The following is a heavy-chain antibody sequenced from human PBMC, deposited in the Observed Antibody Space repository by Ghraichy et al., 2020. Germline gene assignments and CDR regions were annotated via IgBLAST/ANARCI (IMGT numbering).Heavy chain of an antibody. J-gene: IGHJ6*02. CDR1: RSHVCTSV. V-gene: IGHV1-18*01. CDR2: ISAYNGNT. D-gene: IGHD4-11*01. CDR3: ARDRGYSKTDYYYGMDV. Sequence: ASVKVSCKIGRSHVCTSVTNSVRQSRGQGLEWMGWISAYNGNTNYAQKLQGRVTMTTDTSTSTAYMELRSLRSDDTAVYYCARDRGYSKTDYYYGMDVWGQG.